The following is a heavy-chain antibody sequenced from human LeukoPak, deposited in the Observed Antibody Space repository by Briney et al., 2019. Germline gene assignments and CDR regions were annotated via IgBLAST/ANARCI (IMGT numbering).Heavy chain of an antibody. CDR2: IVHDGSQQ. D-gene: IGHD3-16*01. CDR3: ASGGVTGGLLDY. CDR1: GFTISNYA. Sequence: VGSLRLSCAASGFTISNYAIHWVRQPPGKGLEWMAVIVHDGSQQYYTDSVRGRFTISRDTSKNTLYLQMNSLRVEDTAVYYCASGGVTGGLLDYWGEGILVAVFS. V-gene: IGHV3-30*04. J-gene: IGHJ4*02.